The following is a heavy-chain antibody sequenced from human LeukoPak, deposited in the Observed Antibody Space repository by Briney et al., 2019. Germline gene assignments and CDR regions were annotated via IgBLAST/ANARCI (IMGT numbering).Heavy chain of an antibody. V-gene: IGHV4-4*07. CDR1: GGSISSYY. D-gene: IGHD6-13*01. CDR2: IYTSGST. J-gene: IGHJ4*02. Sequence: SETLSLTCTVSGGSISSYYWSWIRQPDGKGLEWIGRIYTSGSTNYNPSLKSRVTMSVETSKNQFSLKLSSVTAADTAVYYCAREEYSSSFGYWGQGTLVTVSS. CDR3: AREEYSSSFGY.